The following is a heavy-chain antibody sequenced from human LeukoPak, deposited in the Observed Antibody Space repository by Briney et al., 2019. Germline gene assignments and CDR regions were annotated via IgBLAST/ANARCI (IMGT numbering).Heavy chain of an antibody. CDR3: AKGGLDFYYFDY. V-gene: IGHV3-9*02. CDR2: ISWNSGSI. CDR1: GFTSDDYA. J-gene: IGHJ4*02. Sequence: GGSLRLSCAASGFTSDDYAMHWVRQAPGKGLEWVSGISWNSGSIGYADSVKGRFTISRDNAKNSLYLQMNSLRAEDTALYYCAKGGLDFYYFDYWGQGTLVTVSS. D-gene: IGHD3-3*01.